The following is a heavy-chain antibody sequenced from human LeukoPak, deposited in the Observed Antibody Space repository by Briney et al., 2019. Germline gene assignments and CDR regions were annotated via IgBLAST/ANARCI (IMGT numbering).Heavy chain of an antibody. J-gene: IGHJ4*02. D-gene: IGHD5-18*01. CDR3: AGVPTNSYGFGQ. CDR2: INEDGTSA. Sequence: PGGSLRLSCAASGFTFGPFWMHWVRQAPGKGLVWVAHINEDGTSASHADSVKGRFTISRDNAKNTLYLQMNSLTVEDTAVYYCAGVPTNSYGFGQWGQGSLVTVSS. V-gene: IGHV3-74*01. CDR1: GFTFGPFW.